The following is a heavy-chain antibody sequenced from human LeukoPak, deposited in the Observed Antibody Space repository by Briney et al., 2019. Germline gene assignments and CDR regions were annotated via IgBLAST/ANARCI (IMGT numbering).Heavy chain of an antibody. D-gene: IGHD3-22*01. Sequence: PGGSLRLSCAASGFTFSSYSMNWVRQAPVKGLEWVSSISSSSSYIYYADSVKGRFTISRDNAKNSLYLQMNSLRAEDTAVYYCARDFSMIVVDSPPDAFDIWGQGTMVTVSS. V-gene: IGHV3-21*01. CDR1: GFTFSSYS. J-gene: IGHJ3*02. CDR3: ARDFSMIVVDSPPDAFDI. CDR2: ISSSSSYI.